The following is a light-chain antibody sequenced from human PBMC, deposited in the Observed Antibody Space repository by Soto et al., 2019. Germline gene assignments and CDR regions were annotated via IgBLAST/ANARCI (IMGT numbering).Light chain of an antibody. V-gene: IGLV2-14*01. CDR1: SSDVGTYDY. Sequence: QSALTQPASVSGSPGQSITISCTGTSSDVGTYDYVSWYQQRPGKAPKLIIYDVNDRPSGVSNRFSGSKSGNTASLTISGLQAEDEADYYCSSYTSSSTLDVFGGGTKLTVL. CDR2: DVN. J-gene: IGLJ2*01. CDR3: SSYTSSSTLDV.